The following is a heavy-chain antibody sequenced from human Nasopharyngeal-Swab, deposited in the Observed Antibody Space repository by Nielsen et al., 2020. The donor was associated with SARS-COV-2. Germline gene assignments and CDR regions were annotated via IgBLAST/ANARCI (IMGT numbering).Heavy chain of an antibody. CDR2: ISSSSSYT. J-gene: IGHJ4*02. Sequence: RQAPGKGLEWVSYISSSSSYTNYADSVKGRFTISRDNSKNTLYLQMNSLRAEDTAVYYCARGGEYYYGSGSYADYWGQGTLVTVSS. V-gene: IGHV3-11*06. D-gene: IGHD3-10*01. CDR3: ARGGEYYYGSGSYADY.